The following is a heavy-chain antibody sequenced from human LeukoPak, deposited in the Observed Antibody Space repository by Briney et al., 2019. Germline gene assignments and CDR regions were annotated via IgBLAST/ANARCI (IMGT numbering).Heavy chain of an antibody. CDR1: GGSISSSSYY. V-gene: IGHV4-39*01. D-gene: IGHD3-22*01. Sequence: PSETLSLTCTVSGGSISSSSYYWGWIHQPPGKGLEWIGSIYYSGSTYYNPSLKSRVTISVDTSKNQFSLKLSSVTAADTAVYYCARRSRGYYDSSGYLNPTTFDYWGQGTLVTVSS. J-gene: IGHJ4*02. CDR3: ARRSRGYYDSSGYLNPTTFDY. CDR2: IYYSGST.